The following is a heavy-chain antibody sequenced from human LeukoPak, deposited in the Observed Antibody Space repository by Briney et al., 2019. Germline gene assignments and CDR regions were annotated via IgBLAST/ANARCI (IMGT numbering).Heavy chain of an antibody. D-gene: IGHD6-6*01. CDR1: GFTFSSYA. CDR2: ISGSGGST. V-gene: IGHV3-23*01. CDR3: TREGIAARGGSDY. Sequence: GGSLRLSCATSGFTFSSYAMSWVRQAPGKGLEWVSVISGSGGSTYYADSVKGRFTISRDNSKNTLYLQMNSLRAEDTAVYYCTREGIAARGGSDYWGQGTLVTVSS. J-gene: IGHJ4*02.